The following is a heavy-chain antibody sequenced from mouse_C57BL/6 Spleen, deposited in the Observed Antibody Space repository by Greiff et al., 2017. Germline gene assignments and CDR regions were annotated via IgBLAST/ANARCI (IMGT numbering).Heavy chain of an antibody. D-gene: IGHD1-1*01. CDR3: TTDYYGSSYCFAD. Sequence: VQLQQSGAELVRPGASVKLSCTASGFNIKDYYMHWVKQRPEQGLEWIGRIDPEDGDTEYAPKFQGKATMTADTSTNTAYLQLSRLTSEDTAVYYCTTDYYGSSYCFADRGQGTLVTVSA. CDR2: IDPEDGDT. CDR1: GFNIKDYY. V-gene: IGHV14-1*01. J-gene: IGHJ3*01.